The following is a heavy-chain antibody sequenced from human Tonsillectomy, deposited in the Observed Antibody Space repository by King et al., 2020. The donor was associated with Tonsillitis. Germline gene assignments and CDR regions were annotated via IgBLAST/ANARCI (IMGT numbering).Heavy chain of an antibody. CDR2: IVTAGDT. Sequence: VQLVESGGGLVQPGGSLRLSCAASGFTFSSYDMHWVRQATGKGLEWVSSIVTAGDTYYPGSVKGRFTISRENAKNSLYLQMNSLRAGDTAVYYCARDRTGTGFDYWGQGTLVTVSS. CDR1: GFTFSSYD. J-gene: IGHJ4*02. D-gene: IGHD1-1*01. V-gene: IGHV3-13*01. CDR3: ARDRTGTGFDY.